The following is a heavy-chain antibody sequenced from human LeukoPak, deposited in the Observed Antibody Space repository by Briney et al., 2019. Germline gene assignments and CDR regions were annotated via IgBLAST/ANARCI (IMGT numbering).Heavy chain of an antibody. Sequence: SETLSLTCAVSGYSISSGYYWGWIRQPPGKGLEWIGSIYHSGSTYYNPSLKSRVTISVDTSKNQFSLKLSSVTAADSAVYYCARHGVAGTPYYFDYWGQGTLVTVSS. CDR1: GYSISSGYY. CDR2: IYHSGST. CDR3: ARHGVAGTPYYFDY. V-gene: IGHV4-38-2*01. D-gene: IGHD6-19*01. J-gene: IGHJ4*02.